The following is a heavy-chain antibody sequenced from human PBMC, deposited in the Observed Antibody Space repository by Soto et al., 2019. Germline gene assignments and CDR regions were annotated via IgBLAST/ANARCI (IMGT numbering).Heavy chain of an antibody. J-gene: IGHJ3*02. CDR3: ATVVAASRPAPFDI. V-gene: IGHV4-30-4*08. Sequence: QVQLQESGPGLVKPSQTLSLTCTVFGGSIRSGVYYWSWIRQRPGKGLEWIGYISYSXSTYYSPXXXXXXXXXXXXXXXXXXXXXXXXTXADTAXYYCATVVAASRPAPFDIWGQGTMVTVSS. CDR1: GGSIRSGVYY. D-gene: IGHD2-15*01. CDR2: ISYSXST.